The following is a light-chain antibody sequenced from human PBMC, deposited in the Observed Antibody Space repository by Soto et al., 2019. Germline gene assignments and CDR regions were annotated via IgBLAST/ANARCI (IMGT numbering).Light chain of an antibody. Sequence: DIQMTQSPSTLSGSVGDRVTITCRASQTISSWLAWYQQKPGKAPKLLIYKASTLKSGVPSRFSGSGSGTEFTLTSSSLQPDDVATYYCQHYDRYSEAFGQVTKVELK. CDR1: QTISSW. V-gene: IGKV1-5*03. J-gene: IGKJ1*01. CDR3: QHYDRYSEA. CDR2: KAS.